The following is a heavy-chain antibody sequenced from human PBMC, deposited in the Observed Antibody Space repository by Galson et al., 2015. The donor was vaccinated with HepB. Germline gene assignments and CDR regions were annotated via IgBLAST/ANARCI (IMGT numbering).Heavy chain of an antibody. CDR3: ARDVPPDHCGGDCYPRGYGMDV. J-gene: IGHJ6*02. CDR1: GFTFSSYA. V-gene: IGHV3-30*04. D-gene: IGHD2-21*02. Sequence: SLRLSCAASGFTFSSYAMHWARQAPGKGLEWVAVISYDGSNKYYADSVKGRFTISRDNSKNTLYLQMNSLRAEDTAVYYCARDVPPDHCGGDCYPRGYGMDVWGQGTTVTVSS. CDR2: ISYDGSNK.